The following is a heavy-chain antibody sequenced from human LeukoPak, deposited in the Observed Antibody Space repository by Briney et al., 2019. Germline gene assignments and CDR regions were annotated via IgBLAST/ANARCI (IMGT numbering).Heavy chain of an antibody. CDR1: GRPISSYY. D-gene: IGHD4-11*01. CDR3: ARAPYDYSNYYYYMDV. CDR2: IYTSGST. J-gene: IGHJ6*03. V-gene: IGHV4-4*07. Sequence: SETLSLTCTVSGRPISSYYWSWIRQPAGKGLEWIGRIYTSGSTNYNPSLKSRVTMSVDTSKNQFSLKLSSVTAADTAVYYCARAPYDYSNYYYYMDVWGKGTTVTVSS.